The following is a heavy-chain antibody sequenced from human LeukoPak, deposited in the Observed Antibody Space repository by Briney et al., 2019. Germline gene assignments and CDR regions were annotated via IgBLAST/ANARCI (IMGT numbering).Heavy chain of an antibody. J-gene: IGHJ3*02. D-gene: IGHD2-21*02. CDR3: ARVGCGGDCYADAFDI. CDR2: IIPIFSTA. V-gene: IGHV1-69*13. Sequence: GASVKVSCKASGGTFSNYALSWVRQAPGQGLEWMGGIIPIFSTANYAQKFQGRVTITADDSTSTAYMELSSLRSEDTAIYYCARVGCGGDCYADAFDIWGQGTMVTVSS. CDR1: GGTFSNYA.